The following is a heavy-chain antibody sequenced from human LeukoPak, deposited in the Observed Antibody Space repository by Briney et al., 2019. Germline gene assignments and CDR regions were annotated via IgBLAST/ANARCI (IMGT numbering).Heavy chain of an antibody. V-gene: IGHV4-34*01. D-gene: IGHD4/OR15-4a*01. J-gene: IGHJ6*03. Sequence: SETLSLTCAVYGGSFSNYYWSWIRQPPGKGLEWIGEINHGGDTNYNPSLKSRVTISVDTSKNQFSLKVSSVTAADTAVYYCARYRPGATRYYYYMDVWGKGTTVTVSS. CDR3: ARYRPGATRYYYYMDV. CDR1: GGSFSNYY. CDR2: INHGGDT.